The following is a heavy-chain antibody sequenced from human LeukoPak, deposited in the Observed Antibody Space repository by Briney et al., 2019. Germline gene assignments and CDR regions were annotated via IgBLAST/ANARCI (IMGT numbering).Heavy chain of an antibody. J-gene: IGHJ4*02. CDR2: IWYDGSNK. D-gene: IGHD3-22*01. CDR3: AKDSSGYCPFDY. Sequence: GGSLRLSCAASGFTFSSYGMHWVRQAPGKGLEWVAVIWYDGSNKYYADSVKGRFTISRDNSKNTLYLQMNSLRAEDTAVYYCAKDSSGYCPFDYWGQGCLVIVFS. V-gene: IGHV3-33*06. CDR1: GFTFSSYG.